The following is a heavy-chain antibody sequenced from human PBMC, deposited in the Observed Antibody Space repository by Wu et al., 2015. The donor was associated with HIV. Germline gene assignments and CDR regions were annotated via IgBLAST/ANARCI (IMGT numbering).Heavy chain of an antibody. J-gene: IGHJ6*03. CDR2: ISAYSGNT. Sequence: QVQLVQSGAEVKKPGASVKVSCKASGYTFTNYDISWVRQAPGQGLEWMVWISAYSGNTKYAQKLQGRVTMTTDTSTSSAYMELRSLRSDDTAVYYCARGGVYGVNVGDYSYYYYIDVWGKGTTVTVSS. V-gene: IGHV1-18*01. D-gene: IGHD4-23*01. CDR3: ARGGVYGVNVGDYSYYYYIDV. CDR1: GYTFTNYD.